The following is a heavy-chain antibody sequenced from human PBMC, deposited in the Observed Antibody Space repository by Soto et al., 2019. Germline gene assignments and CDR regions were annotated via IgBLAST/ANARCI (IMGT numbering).Heavy chain of an antibody. CDR3: TIVGIHSGYETNYY. D-gene: IGHD5-12*01. Sequence: PGGSLRLSCAASGFPFSKAWMNWVRQAPGKGLEWVGRLKSKTDGGTTDYAAPVKGRFTISRDDSKNTLYLQMNSLKSEDTAVYYCTIVGIHSGYETNYYWGQGTLVTSPQ. CDR2: LKSKTDGGTT. CDR1: GFPFSKAW. J-gene: IGHJ4*02. V-gene: IGHV3-15*01.